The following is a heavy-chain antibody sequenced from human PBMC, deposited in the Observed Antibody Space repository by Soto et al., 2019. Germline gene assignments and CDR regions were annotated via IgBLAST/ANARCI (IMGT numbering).Heavy chain of an antibody. D-gene: IGHD2-2*02. Sequence: SETLSLTCTVSGGSISSGDYYWSWIRQPPGKGLEWIGYISYSGRTYYNPSLKSRVTISVDTSKNQFSLKLSSVTAADTAVYYCARDRSYCSSTSCYTVIDYWGQGTLVTVSS. CDR1: GGSISSGDYY. CDR2: ISYSGRT. CDR3: ARDRSYCSSTSCYTVIDY. V-gene: IGHV4-30-4*01. J-gene: IGHJ4*02.